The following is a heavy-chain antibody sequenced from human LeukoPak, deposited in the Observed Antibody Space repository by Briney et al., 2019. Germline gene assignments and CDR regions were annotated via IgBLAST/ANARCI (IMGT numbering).Heavy chain of an antibody. CDR1: GGSISSGSYY. Sequence: SQTLPLTCTVSGGSISSGSYYWSWIRQPAGKGLEWIGRIYTSGSTNYNPSLKSRVTISVDRSKNQFSLKLSSVTAADTAVYYCARGVATINFDYWGQGTLVTVSS. CDR3: ARGVATINFDY. J-gene: IGHJ4*02. D-gene: IGHD5-24*01. CDR2: IYTSGST. V-gene: IGHV4-61*02.